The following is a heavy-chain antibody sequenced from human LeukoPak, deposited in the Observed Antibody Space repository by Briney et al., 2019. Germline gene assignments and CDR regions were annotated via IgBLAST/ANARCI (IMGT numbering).Heavy chain of an antibody. D-gene: IGHD6-13*01. CDR1: GFTFDDYA. CDR2: ISWNSGSI. V-gene: IGHV3-9*01. J-gene: IGHJ4*02. CDR3: AKGGRAAAGTIDY. Sequence: GGSLRLSCAGSGFTFDDYAMHWVRQAPGKGLEWVSGISWNSGSIGYADSVKGRFTISRDNAKNSLYLQMNSLRAEDTALYYCAKGGRAAAGTIDYWGQGTLVTVSS.